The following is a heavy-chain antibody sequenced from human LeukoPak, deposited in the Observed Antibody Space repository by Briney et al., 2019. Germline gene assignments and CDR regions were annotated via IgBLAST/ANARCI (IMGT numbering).Heavy chain of an antibody. CDR3: ARSYYYASGSYHSSDY. J-gene: IGHJ4*02. CDR2: IIPILGIA. CDR1: GGTFSSYA. V-gene: IGHV1-69*04. D-gene: IGHD3-10*01. Sequence: GASVKVSCKASGGTFSSYAISWVRQAPGQGLEWMGRIIPILGIANYAQKFQGRVTITADKSTSTAYMELSSLRSEDTAVYYCARSYYYASGSYHSSDYWGQGTLATVSS.